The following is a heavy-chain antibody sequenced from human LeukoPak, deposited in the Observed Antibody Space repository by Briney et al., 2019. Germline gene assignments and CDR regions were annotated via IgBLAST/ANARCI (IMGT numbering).Heavy chain of an antibody. J-gene: IGHJ6*04. CDR2: ISSSGSTI. D-gene: IGHD3-10*02. V-gene: IGHV3-48*04. CDR1: GFNFNNYN. Sequence: GGSLRLSCVASGFNFNNYNMNWVRQAPGKGLEWVSYISSSGSTIYYADSVKGRFTISRDNAKNSLYLQMNSLRAEDTAVYYCAELGITMIGGVWGKGTTVTISS. CDR3: AELGITMIGGV.